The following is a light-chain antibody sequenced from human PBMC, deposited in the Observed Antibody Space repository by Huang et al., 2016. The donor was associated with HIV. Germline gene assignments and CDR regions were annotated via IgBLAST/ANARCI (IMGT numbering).Light chain of an antibody. CDR3: QQYATSPYT. CDR1: QSVRSSF. CDR2: GSS. J-gene: IGKJ2*01. Sequence: EIVLTQSPGTLSLSPGERATLSCRASQSVRSSFLAWYQQRPGQAPRLLIYGSSSRATGDPDRFSGSGSGTDFTLTISRLEPEDFAVYYCQQYATSPYTFGQGTKLEIK. V-gene: IGKV3-20*01.